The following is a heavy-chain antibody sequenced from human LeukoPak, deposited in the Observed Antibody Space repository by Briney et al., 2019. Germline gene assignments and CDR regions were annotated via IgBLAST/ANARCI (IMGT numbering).Heavy chain of an antibody. Sequence: GGSLRLSCVDSGFTFTNAWMSWVRQAPGKGLEWISRIKSKTDGETTNYAEPVRGRFTISRDDSKSAVYLQMNSLKIEDTAVYYCTTDLGTYYHGSQRLIPIDYWGQGTLVTVSS. CDR1: GFTFTNAW. CDR3: TTDLGTYYHGSQRLIPIDY. D-gene: IGHD3-10*01. CDR2: IKSKTDGETT. V-gene: IGHV3-15*01. J-gene: IGHJ4*02.